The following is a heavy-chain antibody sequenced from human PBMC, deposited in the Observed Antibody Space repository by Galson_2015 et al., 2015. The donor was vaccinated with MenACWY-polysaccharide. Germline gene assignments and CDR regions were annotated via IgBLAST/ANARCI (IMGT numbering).Heavy chain of an antibody. CDR2: ISSSSTSI. CDR1: GFIFSSHS. D-gene: IGHD4/OR15-4a*01. CDR3: AKSMTILDY. J-gene: IGHJ4*02. Sequence: SLRLSCAASGFIFSSHSMNWVRQAPGRGLEWISYISSSSTSINYADSVKGRFTISSDNAKNSLYLQMNSLRDEDTAVYYCAKSMTILDYWGQGTLVTVSS. V-gene: IGHV3-48*02.